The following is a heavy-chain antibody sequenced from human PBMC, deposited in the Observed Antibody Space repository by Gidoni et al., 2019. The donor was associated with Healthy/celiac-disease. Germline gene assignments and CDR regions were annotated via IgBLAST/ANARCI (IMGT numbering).Heavy chain of an antibody. V-gene: IGHV3-74*01. D-gene: IGHD1-20*01. J-gene: IGHJ4*02. CDR2: INRDGSST. CDR3: ARVHNWRGPDY. CDR1: GFTFSSSW. Sequence: EVQLVESGGGLVQPGGSLRLSCSASGFTFSSSWMHWVRQGPGKGVVGVSRINRDGSSTSYEDSGKGRLTISRDNAKNTRYLQMNSLRAEDTAVYYCARVHNWRGPDYWGQGTLVTVSS.